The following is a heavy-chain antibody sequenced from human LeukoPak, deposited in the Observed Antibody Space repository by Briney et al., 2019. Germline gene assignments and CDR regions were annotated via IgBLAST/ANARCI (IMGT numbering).Heavy chain of an antibody. CDR1: GFTFSSFA. V-gene: IGHV3-30*04. D-gene: IGHD6-13*01. CDR3: ARTSSSWPPNWSDP. J-gene: IGHJ5*02. CDR2: ISYDGNNK. Sequence: GGSLRLSCPASGFTFSSFAVHWVRQAPAKGLEWVAVISYDGNNKYYADSAKGRFTISRDNSKNTLYLQMNSLRAEDTAVYYCARTSSSWPPNWSDPWGQGTLVTVSS.